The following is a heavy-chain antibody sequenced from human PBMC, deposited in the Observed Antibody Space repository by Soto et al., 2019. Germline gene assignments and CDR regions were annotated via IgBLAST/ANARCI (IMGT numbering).Heavy chain of an antibody. CDR2: ISHSGAT. J-gene: IGHJ6*02. Sequence: ETLSLTCAVYGGSFTDYYWTWIRQPPGKGLEWIGEISHSGATNYNPSLKGRVTISEDTSKNQVSLKVTSVTAADTAVFYCARGNHYYGMDVWGQGTTVTVSS. CDR1: GGSFTDYY. CDR3: ARGNHYYGMDV. V-gene: IGHV4-34*01.